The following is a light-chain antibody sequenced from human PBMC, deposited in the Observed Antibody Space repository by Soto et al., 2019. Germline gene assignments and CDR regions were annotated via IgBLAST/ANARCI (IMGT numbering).Light chain of an antibody. Sequence: DIQMTQSPSSLSASVGDRVTITCRSSQSISSYLNWYQQKPGKAPKLLIYAASSLQSGVPSRFSGSGSGTDFTITISSLQPEDFATYYCQQSYSTPPYTFGQGTKVDIK. CDR2: AAS. J-gene: IGKJ2*01. V-gene: IGKV1-39*01. CDR1: QSISSY. CDR3: QQSYSTPPYT.